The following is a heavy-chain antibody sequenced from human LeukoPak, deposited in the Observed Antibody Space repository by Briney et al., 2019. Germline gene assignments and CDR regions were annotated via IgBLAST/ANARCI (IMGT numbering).Heavy chain of an antibody. D-gene: IGHD3-3*01. J-gene: IGHJ5*02. Sequence: GGSLRLSCAASGFTFSSYSMNWVRQAPGKGLEWVSSISSSSSYIYYADSVKGRFTISRDNAKNSLYLQMNSLRAEDTAVYYCARIYSTIFGVVRNWFDPWGQGTLVTVSS. CDR2: ISSSSSYI. V-gene: IGHV3-21*01. CDR3: ARIYSTIFGVVRNWFDP. CDR1: GFTFSSYS.